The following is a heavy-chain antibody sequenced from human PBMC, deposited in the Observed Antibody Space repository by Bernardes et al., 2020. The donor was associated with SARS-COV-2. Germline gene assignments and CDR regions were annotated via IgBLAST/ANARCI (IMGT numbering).Heavy chain of an antibody. J-gene: IGHJ2*01. D-gene: IGHD2-2*02. CDR1: GGSISSYY. Sequence: SESLSLTCTVSGGSISSYYWSWIRQPPGKGLEWIGYIYYSGSTNYNPSLKSRVTISVDTSKNQFSLKLSSVTAADTAVYYCARLVVVPAAIYLWYFDLWGRGTLVTVSS. V-gene: IGHV4-59*01. CDR2: IYYSGST. CDR3: ARLVVVPAAIYLWYFDL.